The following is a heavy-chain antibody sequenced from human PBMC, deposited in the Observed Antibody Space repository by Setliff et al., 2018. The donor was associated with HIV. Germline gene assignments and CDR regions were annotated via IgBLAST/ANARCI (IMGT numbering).Heavy chain of an antibody. Sequence: SETLSLTCTVSGASITSPSYYWGWSRQPPGKGLQWIGTVYYAGGTYYNPSLKSRVTLSVDTSKRQIYLQMSSVTAADTATYYCVHLEWDLLFQFQHWCQGKMVTVSS. CDR3: VHLEWDLLFQFQH. D-gene: IGHD1-26*01. CDR2: VYYAGGT. CDR1: GASITSPSYY. J-gene: IGHJ1*01. V-gene: IGHV4-39*01.